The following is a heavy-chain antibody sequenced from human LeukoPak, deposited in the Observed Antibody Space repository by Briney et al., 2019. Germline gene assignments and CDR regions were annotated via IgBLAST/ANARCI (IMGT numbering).Heavy chain of an antibody. J-gene: IGHJ6*03. CDR1: GFTFNDYG. CDR3: ARDFRYSSSWLDYYYYYMDV. D-gene: IGHD6-13*01. V-gene: IGHV3-7*01. CDR2: IKQDGSEK. Sequence: GGSLRLSCAASGFTFNDYGMSWVRQAPGKGLEWVANIKQDGSEKYYVDSVKGRFTISRDNAKNSLYLQMNSLRAEDTAVYYCARDFRYSSSWLDYYYYYMDVWGKGTTVTVSS.